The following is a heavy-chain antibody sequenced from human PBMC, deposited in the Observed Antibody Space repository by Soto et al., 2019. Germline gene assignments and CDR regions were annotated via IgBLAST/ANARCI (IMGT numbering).Heavy chain of an antibody. J-gene: IGHJ4*02. CDR2: ISGSGDSP. CDR3: ASGYYFDY. V-gene: IGHV3-23*01. Sequence: VGSLRLSCAVSGFTFSSYAMNWVRQAPGKGLEWVSGISGSGDSPYYADSVKGRFTISRDTSKNALYLQMNSLRAEDTAVYYCASGYYFDYWGQGTLVTVSS. CDR1: GFTFSSYA.